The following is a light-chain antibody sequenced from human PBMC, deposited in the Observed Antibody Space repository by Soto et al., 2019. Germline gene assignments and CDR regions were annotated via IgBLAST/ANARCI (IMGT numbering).Light chain of an antibody. CDR2: EVS. CDR1: NTDVGVYNY. CDR3: SSYTATTTFV. Sequence: QSALTQPASVSGSPGQSITISCAGTNTDVGVYNYVSWYQQHPGKAPKLLISEVSNRPSGISSRFSGSKSGNTASLTLSGLQAEDEADYYGSSYTATTTFVFGTGTK. J-gene: IGLJ1*01. V-gene: IGLV2-14*01.